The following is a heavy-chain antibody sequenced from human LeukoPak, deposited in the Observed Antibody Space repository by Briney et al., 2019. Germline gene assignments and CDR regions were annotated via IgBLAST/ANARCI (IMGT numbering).Heavy chain of an antibody. CDR2: INPNSGGT. D-gene: IGHD2-15*01. V-gene: IGHV1-2*02. J-gene: IGHJ3*02. CDR1: GYTFTGYY. Sequence: ASVEVSCKASGYTFTGYYMHWVRQAPGQGIEWMGWINPNSGGTNYAQKFQGRVTMTRDTSISTAYMELSRLRSDDTAVYYCARPWHCSGGSCYSLLSRSFLDAFDIWGQGTMVTVSS. CDR3: ARPWHCSGGSCYSLLSRSFLDAFDI.